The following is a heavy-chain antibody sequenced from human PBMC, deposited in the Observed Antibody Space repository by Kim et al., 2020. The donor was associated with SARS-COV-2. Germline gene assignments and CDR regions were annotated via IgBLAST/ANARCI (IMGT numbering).Heavy chain of an antibody. V-gene: IGHV4-4*07. J-gene: IGHJ5*02. CDR1: GGSISSYY. CDR2: IYTSGST. CDR3: ARDKNPIVGAIGWFDP. D-gene: IGHD1-26*01. Sequence: SETLSLTCTVSGGSISSYYWSWIRQPAGKGLEWIGRIYTSGSTNYNPSLKSRVTMSVDTSKNQFSLKLSSVTAADTAVYYCARDKNPIVGAIGWFDPWGQGTLVTASS.